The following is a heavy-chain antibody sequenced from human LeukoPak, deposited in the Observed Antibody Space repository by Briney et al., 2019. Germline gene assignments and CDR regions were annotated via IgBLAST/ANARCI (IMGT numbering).Heavy chain of an antibody. J-gene: IGHJ4*02. V-gene: IGHV3-15*01. D-gene: IGHD5-12*01. CDR1: GFSFSNAW. CDR3: TTDSGAYDYNY. Sequence: GGSPRLSCAASGFSFSNAWMSWVRQAPGKGLEWVGRIKSNSDGGTADYAAPVKGRFTISRDDSIDTLFLQMNSLKTEDTAVYYCTTDSGAYDYNYWGRGTLVTVSS. CDR2: IKSNSDGGTA.